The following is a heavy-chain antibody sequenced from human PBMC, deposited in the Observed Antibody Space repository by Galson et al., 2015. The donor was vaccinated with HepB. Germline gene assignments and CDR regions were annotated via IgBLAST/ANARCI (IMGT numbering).Heavy chain of an antibody. Sequence: SLRLSCAASGFTVRSNYMSWVRQAPGKGLEWVSVIYSGSRTHYADSVKGRFTISRDNSKNTLFLQMNSLRTEDTAVYYCARDRGLYVSGSYAVDYWGQGTLVTVSS. D-gene: IGHD3-10*01. V-gene: IGHV3-66*02. CDR1: GFTVRSNY. J-gene: IGHJ4*02. CDR2: IYSGSRT. CDR3: ARDRGLYVSGSYAVDY.